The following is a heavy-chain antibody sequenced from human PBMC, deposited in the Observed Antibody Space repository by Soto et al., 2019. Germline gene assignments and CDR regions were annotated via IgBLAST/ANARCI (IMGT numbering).Heavy chain of an antibody. CDR1: RDSVSSNNAT. CDR3: ARDRTSGYYYDSSGYYGGFDP. J-gene: IGHJ5*02. Sequence: QTLSLANAISRDSVSSNNATWNWIRQSPSRGLEWLGRTYYRSKWYNDYAVSVKSRITINPDTSKNQFSLQLNSVTPEDTAVCYCARDRTSGYYYDSSGYYGGFDPWGQGTLVTVSS. CDR2: TYYRSKWYN. V-gene: IGHV6-1*01. D-gene: IGHD3-22*01.